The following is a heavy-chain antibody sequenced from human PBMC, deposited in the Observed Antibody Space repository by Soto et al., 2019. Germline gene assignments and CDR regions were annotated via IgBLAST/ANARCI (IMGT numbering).Heavy chain of an antibody. CDR2: IIPIFGTA. CDR1: GGTFSSYA. Sequence: QVQLVQSGAEVKKPGSSVKVSCKASGGTFSSYAISWVRQAPGQGLEWMGGIIPIFGTANYAQKFQGRVTINADESTSTAYMELSSLRSEDTAVYYCATIAAAGTIYWYFDLWGRGTLVTVSS. CDR3: ATIAAAGTIYWYFDL. V-gene: IGHV1-69*01. J-gene: IGHJ2*01. D-gene: IGHD6-13*01.